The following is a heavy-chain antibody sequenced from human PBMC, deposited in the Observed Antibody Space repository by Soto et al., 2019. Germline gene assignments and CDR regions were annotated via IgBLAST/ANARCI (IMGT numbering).Heavy chain of an antibody. D-gene: IGHD4-4*01. V-gene: IGHV3-49*03. CDR1: EFTFRDYA. CDR3: SGQSGFATVKGFDR. CDR2: IRSKAYGGTP. Sequence: GGSLRLSCSGSEFTFRDYAVSWFRQAPGKGLEWVGFIRSKAYGGTPDYAASVKGRISISRDDSKSIAYLQMNSLTTEDTAVYYCSGQSGFATVKGFDRWGQGTLVTVSS. J-gene: IGHJ4*02.